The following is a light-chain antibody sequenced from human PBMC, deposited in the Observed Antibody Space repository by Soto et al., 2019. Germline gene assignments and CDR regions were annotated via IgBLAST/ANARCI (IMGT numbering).Light chain of an antibody. J-gene: IGKJ1*01. V-gene: IGKV3-20*01. CDR2: SAS. CDR3: HQYGSSQT. Sequence: EIVLTQSPGTLSLSPGERATLSCRASQSVSSNYLAWYQQKPGQAPRLLIYSASNRATGIPDRFSGSGSGTDFTLTISRLEPEDFAVYYCHQYGSSQTFGQGTKVDIK. CDR1: QSVSSNY.